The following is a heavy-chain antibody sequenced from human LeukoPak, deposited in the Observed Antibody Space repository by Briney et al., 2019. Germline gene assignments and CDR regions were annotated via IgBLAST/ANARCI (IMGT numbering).Heavy chain of an antibody. Sequence: GGSLRLSCAASGFDLSTYEMNWVRHAPGKGLEWIADITISGHTKNYADSVKGRFSISRDNARTSLYLQMHSLRVEDTGVYYCARGDPHADLWGQGTLVTVSS. CDR2: ITISGHTK. CDR3: ARGDPHADL. J-gene: IGHJ5*02. CDR1: GFDLSTYE. D-gene: IGHD5-24*01. V-gene: IGHV3-48*03.